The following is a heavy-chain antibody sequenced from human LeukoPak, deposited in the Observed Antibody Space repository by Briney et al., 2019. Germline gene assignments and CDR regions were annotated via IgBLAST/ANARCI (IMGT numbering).Heavy chain of an antibody. D-gene: IGHD6-13*01. CDR3: ARLAAAFDHLDY. CDR1: GFTFSSYT. J-gene: IGHJ4*02. V-gene: IGHV3-21*01. CDR2: ISSSSSYI. Sequence: PGGSLRLSCAAYGFTFSSYTMNWARQAPGKGLEWVSSISSSSSYIYYADSVKGRFTISRDNAKNSLYLQMNSLRAEDTAVYYCARLAAAFDHLDYWGQGTLVTVSS.